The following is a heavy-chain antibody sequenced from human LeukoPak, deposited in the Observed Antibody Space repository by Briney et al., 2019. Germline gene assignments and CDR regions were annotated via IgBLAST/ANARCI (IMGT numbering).Heavy chain of an antibody. Sequence: GGSLRLSCSASGFRFSNYAMHWVRQAPGKGLQHVSVIGSNGITTNFADSVRGRFTISRDNSKNTPFLQMTSLRPEDTAIYYCVRDGADFGENGWFDPWGQGTLVTVSS. J-gene: IGHJ5*02. CDR1: GFRFSNYA. CDR2: IGSNGITT. V-gene: IGHV3-64D*09. D-gene: IGHD3-10*01. CDR3: VRDGADFGENGWFDP.